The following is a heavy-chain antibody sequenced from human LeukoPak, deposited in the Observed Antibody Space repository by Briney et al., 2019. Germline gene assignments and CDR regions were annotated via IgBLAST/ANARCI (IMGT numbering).Heavy chain of an antibody. CDR2: ISIYSGNT. CDR3: ARDPGGTWGFDY. V-gene: IGHV1-18*01. J-gene: IGHJ4*02. Sequence: VASVKVSCTASGYTFTSHGLSWARQAPGQGLEWMGWISIYSGNTNYAQKFQDRISMTTDTSTSTAYMELRGLRSDDTAVYYCARDPGGTWGFDYWGQGALVTVSS. D-gene: IGHD7-27*01. CDR1: GYTFTSHG.